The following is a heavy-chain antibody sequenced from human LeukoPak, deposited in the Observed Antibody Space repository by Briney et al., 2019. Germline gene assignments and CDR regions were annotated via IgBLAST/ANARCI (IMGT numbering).Heavy chain of an antibody. CDR1: GYSFTSYS. V-gene: IGHV5-51*01. CDR2: IYPGDSDT. CDR3: ARWAGSYGHTYYFDY. J-gene: IGHJ4*02. Sequence: GEPLRFSGKGSGYSFTSYSFGWVGQLPGKGLEWIGIIYPGDSDTRYSPSFQGQVTISADKSISTAYLQWSSLKASDTAMYYCARWAGSYGHTYYFDYWGQGTLVPVSS. D-gene: IGHD5-18*01.